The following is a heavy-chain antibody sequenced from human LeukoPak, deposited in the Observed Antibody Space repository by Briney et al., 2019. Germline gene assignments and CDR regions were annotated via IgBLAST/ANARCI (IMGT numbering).Heavy chain of an antibody. CDR1: GFTFSSYT. J-gene: IGHJ3*02. Sequence: PGGSLRLSCAASGFTFSSYTMSWVRQAPGKGLEWVGRIKSKTDGGTTDYAAPVKGRFTISRDDSKNTLYLQMNSLKTEDTAVYYCTTSLRYFDIGDAFDIWGQGTMVTVSS. V-gene: IGHV3-15*01. CDR2: IKSKTDGGTT. CDR3: TTSLRYFDIGDAFDI. D-gene: IGHD3-9*01.